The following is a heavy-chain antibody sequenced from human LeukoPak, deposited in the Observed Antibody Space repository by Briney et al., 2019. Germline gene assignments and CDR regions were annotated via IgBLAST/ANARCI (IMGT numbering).Heavy chain of an antibody. Sequence: ASVKVSCKASGGTFSSYAISWVRQAPGQGLEWMGGIIPIFGTANYAQKFQGRVTITADESTSTAYMELSSLRSEDTAVYYCARDYYDSSGYYGAWLGRYPPGHFDYWGQGTLVTVSS. CDR1: GGTFSSYA. J-gene: IGHJ4*02. D-gene: IGHD3-22*01. CDR3: ARDYYDSSGYYGAWLGRYPPGHFDY. CDR2: IIPIFGTA. V-gene: IGHV1-69*13.